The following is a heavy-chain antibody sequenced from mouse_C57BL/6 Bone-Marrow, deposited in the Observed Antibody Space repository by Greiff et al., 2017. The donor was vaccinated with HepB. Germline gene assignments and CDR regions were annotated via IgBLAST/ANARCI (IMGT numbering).Heavy chain of an antibody. D-gene: IGHD2-4*01. CDR2: ISSGGSYT. V-gene: IGHV5-6*01. Sequence: EVQLVESGGDLVKPGGSLKLSCAASGFTFSSYGMSWVRQTPDQRLEWVATISSGGSYTYYPDSVKGRFTISRDNAKNTRYLQMSSLKSEDTSMYYCASPIYYENAMDYWGQGTSVTVSS. J-gene: IGHJ4*01. CDR3: ASPIYYENAMDY. CDR1: GFTFSSYG.